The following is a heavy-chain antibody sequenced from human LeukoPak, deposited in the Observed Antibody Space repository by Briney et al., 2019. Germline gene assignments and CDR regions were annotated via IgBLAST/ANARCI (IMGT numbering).Heavy chain of an antibody. CDR3: EIYSCADDSSGYSYYFDY. J-gene: IGHJ4*02. Sequence: QPGGSLRLSCAASGFTFSSYGMHRVRQAPGKGLEWVAVISFDATNKYYADSVKGRFTISRDNSKNTLYVQMNSLRAEDTAVYYCEIYSCADDSSGYSYYFDYWGQGTLVTVSS. V-gene: IGHV3-30*03. CDR1: GFTFSSYG. D-gene: IGHD3-22*01. CDR2: ISFDATNK.